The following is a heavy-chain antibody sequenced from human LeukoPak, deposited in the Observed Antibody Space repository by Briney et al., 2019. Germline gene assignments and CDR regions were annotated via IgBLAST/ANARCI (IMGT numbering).Heavy chain of an antibody. CDR3: ARGKYSGYDAIPGY. J-gene: IGHJ4*02. Sequence: PGGSLRLSCVVSGFTFTNYPMSWVRQAPGKGLEWVSSISGNGVFIYYTDSVKGRFTISRDNSKSTLYLQMNSLRADDTAVYYCARGKYSGYDAIPGYWGQGTLVTVSS. CDR1: GFTFTNYP. CDR2: ISGNGVFI. D-gene: IGHD5-12*01. V-gene: IGHV3-23*01.